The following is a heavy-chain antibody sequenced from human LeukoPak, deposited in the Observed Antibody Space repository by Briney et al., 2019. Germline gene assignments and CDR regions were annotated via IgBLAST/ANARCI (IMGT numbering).Heavy chain of an antibody. J-gene: IGHJ5*02. D-gene: IGHD5-18*01. CDR2: TSAYNGNT. V-gene: IGHV1-18*01. CDR3: ARGSGGYSYHNWFDP. CDR1: GYTFTSYG. Sequence: ASVKVSCKASGYTFTSYGISWVRQAPGQGLEWMGWTSAYNGNTNYAQKLQGRVTMTTDTSTSTAYMELRSLRSDDTAVYYCARGSGGYSYHNWFDPWGQGTLVTVSS.